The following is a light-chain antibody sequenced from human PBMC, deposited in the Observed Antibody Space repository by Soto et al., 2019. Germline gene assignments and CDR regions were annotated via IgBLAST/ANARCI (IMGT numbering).Light chain of an antibody. V-gene: IGKV3-15*01. CDR1: QSVSSN. J-gene: IGKJ3*01. Sequence: EIVMMQSPATLSVSPGERATLSCRASQSVSSNLAWYQQKPGQAPRLLIYDASTRATGVPARFSGSGSGTEFTLTISSLQSEDFAVYFCQQYDNWPGTFGPGNKVHIE. CDR3: QQYDNWPGT. CDR2: DAS.